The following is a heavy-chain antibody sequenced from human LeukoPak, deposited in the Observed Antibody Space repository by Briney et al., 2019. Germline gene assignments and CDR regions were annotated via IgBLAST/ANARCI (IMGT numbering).Heavy chain of an antibody. V-gene: IGHV3-23*01. J-gene: IGHJ4*02. D-gene: IGHD3-22*01. Sequence: GGSLRLSCAVSGITLSNYGMSWVRQAPGKGLEWVAGISDSGGRTNYADSVKGRFTISRDNPKNTLCLQMNSLRAEDTAVYFCAKRGVVIRVILVGFHKEAYYFDSWGQGALVTVSS. CDR3: AKRGVVIRVILVGFHKEAYYFDS. CDR2: ISDSGGRT. CDR1: GITLSNYG.